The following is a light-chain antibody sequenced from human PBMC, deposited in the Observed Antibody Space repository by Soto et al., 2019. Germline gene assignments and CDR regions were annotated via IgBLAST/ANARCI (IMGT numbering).Light chain of an antibody. Sequence: DIQMTQSPSSLSASVGDRVTITCRASQSISTYLNWYQQKLGKAPKLLISGASSLQGGVPSRFSGSGSGTDFTLTISSLQPEDFATHYCQQGSFTLTFGGGTKLEIK. J-gene: IGKJ4*01. CDR1: QSISTY. CDR2: GAS. V-gene: IGKV1-39*01. CDR3: QQGSFTLT.